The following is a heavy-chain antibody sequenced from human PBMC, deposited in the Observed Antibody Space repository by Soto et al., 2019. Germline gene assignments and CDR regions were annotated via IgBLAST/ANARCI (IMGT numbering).Heavy chain of an antibody. D-gene: IGHD6-6*01. J-gene: IGHJ6*02. Sequence: AGESLKISCKGSGYSFTSYWISWVRQMPGKGLEWMGRIDPSDSYTNYSPSFQGHVTISADKSISTAYLQWSSLKASDTAMYYCAREGGSSSSSGYYYGMDVWGQGTTVTVS. CDR3: AREGGSSSSSGYYYGMDV. CDR2: IDPSDSYT. CDR1: GYSFTSYW. V-gene: IGHV5-10-1*01.